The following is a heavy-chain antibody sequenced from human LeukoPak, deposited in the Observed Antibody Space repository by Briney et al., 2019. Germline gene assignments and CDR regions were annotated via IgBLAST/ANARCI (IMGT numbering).Heavy chain of an antibody. CDR2: LYHSGST. D-gene: IGHD3-22*01. CDR3: ARTVQRYYYDSSGLRRDAFDI. Sequence: SETLFLTCAVSGYSISSGYYWGWIRQPPGKGLECHGSLYHSGSTSYNPSLNSRVTISVDTSKNQFSLKLSSVTAADTAVYYCARTVQRYYYDSSGLRRDAFDIWGQGTMVTVSS. CDR1: GYSISSGYY. V-gene: IGHV4-38-2*01. J-gene: IGHJ3*02.